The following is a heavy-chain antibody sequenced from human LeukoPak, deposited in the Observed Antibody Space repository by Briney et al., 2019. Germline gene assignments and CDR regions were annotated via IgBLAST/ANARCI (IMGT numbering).Heavy chain of an antibody. CDR1: GGSISSSSYY. D-gene: IGHD3-16*01. V-gene: IGHV4-39*01. CDR3: VRGRTYDYIWGNWDY. CDR2: IYYSGST. J-gene: IGHJ4*02. Sequence: PSETLSLTCTVSGGSISSSSYYWGWIRQPPGKGLEWIGSIYYSGSTYYNPSLKSRVTISVDTSTNQFSLKLRSVTAADTAVFYCVRGRTYDYIWGNWDYWGQGTLVTVSS.